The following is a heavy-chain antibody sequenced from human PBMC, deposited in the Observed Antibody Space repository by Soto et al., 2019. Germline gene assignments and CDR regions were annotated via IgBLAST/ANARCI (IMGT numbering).Heavy chain of an antibody. CDR2: IYYSGST. J-gene: IGHJ3*02. CDR1: GGSISSYY. D-gene: IGHD5-12*01. V-gene: IGHV4-59*01. CDR3: AREAVEMATIGAFDI. Sequence: QVQLQESGPGLVKPSETLSLTCTVSGGSISSYYWSWIRQPPGKGLEWIGYIYYSGSTNYNPSLKSRVTIAGDTSKNQFSLKLSSVTAADTAVYYCAREAVEMATIGAFDIWGQGTMVTVSP.